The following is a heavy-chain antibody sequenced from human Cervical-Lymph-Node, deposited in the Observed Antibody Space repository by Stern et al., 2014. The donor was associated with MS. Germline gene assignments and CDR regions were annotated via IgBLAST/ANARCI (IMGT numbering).Heavy chain of an antibody. Sequence: QVQLQQWGAGLLKPSETLSLTCAVYGGSFSGYYWSWIRQPPGKGLEWIGEINHSGSTNYKPSLKSRVTISVDTSKNQFSLKLSSVTAADTAVYYCARGSTVYYYYGMDVWGQGTTVTVSS. CDR2: INHSGST. J-gene: IGHJ6*02. CDR1: GGSFSGYY. CDR3: ARGSTVYYYYGMDV. D-gene: IGHD4-11*01. V-gene: IGHV4-34*01.